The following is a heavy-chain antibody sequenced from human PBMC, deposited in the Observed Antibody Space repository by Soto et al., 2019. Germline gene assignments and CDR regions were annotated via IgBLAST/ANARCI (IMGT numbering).Heavy chain of an antibody. CDR3: AKDGAKYYFDSGAYFTYGMDV. CDR1: GFTFSSYA. D-gene: IGHD3-22*01. J-gene: IGHJ6*02. CDR2: ISGSGGRT. Sequence: GGSLRLSCATSGFTFSSYAMTWVRQAPGKGLEWVSTISGSGGRTYYADSVKGRFTISRDTSQKTLYLQMNSLRGEDTAVYYCAKDGAKYYFDSGAYFTYGMDVWGQGTTVTVSS. V-gene: IGHV3-23*01.